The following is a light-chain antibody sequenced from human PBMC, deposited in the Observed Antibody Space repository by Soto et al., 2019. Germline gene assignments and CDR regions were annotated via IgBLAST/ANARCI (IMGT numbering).Light chain of an antibody. J-gene: IGKJ4*01. CDR3: QQYDNSPLT. CDR2: GAS. CDR1: QSVSSSY. V-gene: IGKV3-20*01. Sequence: DIVLTQSPGTLSLSPGERATLSCRASQSVSSSYLAWYQQKPGQAPRLLIYGASNRATGIPDRFSGSGSGTDFTLTISRLEPEDFAVYYCQQYDNSPLTFGGGTKGISN.